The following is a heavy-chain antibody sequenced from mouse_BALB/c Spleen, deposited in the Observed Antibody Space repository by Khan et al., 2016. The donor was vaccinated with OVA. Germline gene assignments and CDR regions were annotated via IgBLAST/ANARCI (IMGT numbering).Heavy chain of an antibody. Sequence: EVELVESGGGLVKPGGSLKLSCEASGFTFSDYYMYWVRQTPEKRLEWVATISDGGSYIYYPDIVKGRFTISRDDVKNNLYLQMSSLKSEDTAMYYCARGYYGDPFAYWGQGTLVTVSA. CDR2: ISDGGSYI. CDR3: ARGYYGDPFAY. V-gene: IGHV5-4*02. CDR1: GFTFSDYY. J-gene: IGHJ3*01. D-gene: IGHD2-13*01.